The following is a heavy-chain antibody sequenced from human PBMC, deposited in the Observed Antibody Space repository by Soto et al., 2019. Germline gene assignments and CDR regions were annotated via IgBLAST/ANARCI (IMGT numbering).Heavy chain of an antibody. CDR3: AAGGQWELLPLDP. CDR2: MIPMFGTA. V-gene: IGHV1-69*13. CDR1: GGTFSSYA. Sequence: SVKVSCKASGGTFSSYAISWVRQAPGQGLEWMGGMIPMFGTANYAQKFQGRVTITADESTSTTYMELSSLRYEDTAVYYCAAGGQWELLPLDPWGQGTLVTVSS. J-gene: IGHJ5*02. D-gene: IGHD1-26*01.